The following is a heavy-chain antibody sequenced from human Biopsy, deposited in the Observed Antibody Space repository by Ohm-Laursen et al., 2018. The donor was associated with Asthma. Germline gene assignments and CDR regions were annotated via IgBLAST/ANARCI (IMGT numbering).Heavy chain of an antibody. D-gene: IGHD4-17*01. CDR2: HDHEEGGT. CDR1: GYILTDLS. V-gene: IGHV1-24*01. CDR3: ASDFPKDYVRYNFQF. J-gene: IGHJ4*02. Sequence: ASVKVSCKISGYILTDLSMHWVRQVPGQGLEWMGGHDHEEGGTVNARRFQGRVTMTEDTSTDTAYMELSSLSSDDTAVYYCASDFPKDYVRYNFQFWGQGTLVTVSS.